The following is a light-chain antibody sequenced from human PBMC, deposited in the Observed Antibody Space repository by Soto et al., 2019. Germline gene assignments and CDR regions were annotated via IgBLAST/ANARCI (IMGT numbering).Light chain of an antibody. V-gene: IGKV1-27*01. J-gene: IGKJ4*01. CDR2: AAS. CDR3: XKYNHAPT. Sequence: DIQMTQSPSSLSASVGDRVTITCRASQGISNYLAWYQQKPGKVPELLIYAASTLQSGVPSRFSGSGSGTXXXXXXXSLQXEDXXXXXXXKYNHAPTFGGGTKVEIK. CDR1: QGISNY.